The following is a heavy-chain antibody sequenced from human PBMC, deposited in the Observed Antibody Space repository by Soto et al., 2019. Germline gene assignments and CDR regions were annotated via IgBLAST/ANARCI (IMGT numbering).Heavy chain of an antibody. D-gene: IGHD3-10*01. CDR1: GFTFISYG. CDR2: ISYDGSNK. CDR3: AKAGILWFGEVDYYYYGMDV. J-gene: IGHJ6*02. V-gene: IGHV3-30*18. Sequence: GGSLRLSCAASGFTFISYGMHWVRQAPGKGLEWVAVISYDGSNKYYADSVKGRFTISRDNSKNTLYLQMNSLRAEDTAVYYCAKAGILWFGEVDYYYYGMDVWGQGTTVTVSS.